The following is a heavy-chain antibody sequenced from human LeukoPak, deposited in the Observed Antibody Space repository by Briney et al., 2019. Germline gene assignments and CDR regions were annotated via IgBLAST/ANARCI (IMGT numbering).Heavy chain of an antibody. D-gene: IGHD6-19*01. V-gene: IGHV1-69*04. Sequence: SVKVSCKVSGYTLTELSMHWVRQAPGQGHEWMGRIIPILGIANYAQKFQGRVTITADKSTSTAYMELSSLRSEDTAVYYCAREVFRIAVAGANWFDPWGQGTLVTVSS. CDR2: IIPILGIA. CDR3: AREVFRIAVAGANWFDP. J-gene: IGHJ5*02. CDR1: GYTLTELS.